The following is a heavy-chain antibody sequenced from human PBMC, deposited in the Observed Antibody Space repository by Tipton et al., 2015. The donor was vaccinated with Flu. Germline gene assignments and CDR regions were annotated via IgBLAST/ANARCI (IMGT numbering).Heavy chain of an antibody. V-gene: IGHV4-4*07. Sequence: TLSLTCIVSGGSISSYYWAWIRQPAGKGLEWIGRIYTSGSTKYNPSLESRVTMSVDTSKNHFSLKLSSVTAADTAVYYCARHGCGGGSCPFQHWGLGTLVTVSP. CDR3: ARHGCGGGSCPFQH. CDR2: IYTSGST. CDR1: GGSISSYY. D-gene: IGHD2-15*01. J-gene: IGHJ1*01.